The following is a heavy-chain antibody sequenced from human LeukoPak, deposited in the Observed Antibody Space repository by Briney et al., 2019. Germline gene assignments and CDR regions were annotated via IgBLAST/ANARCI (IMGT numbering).Heavy chain of an antibody. D-gene: IGHD3-3*01. CDR3: ARSPGPYDFWSGYPIYYYYYMDV. CDR2: IIPIFGTA. J-gene: IGHJ6*03. CDR1: GGTFSSYA. V-gene: IGHV1-69*05. Sequence: GSSVKVSCKASGGTFSSYAISWVRQAPGQGLEWMGGIIPIFGTANYAQKFQGRVTITTDESTSTAYMELSSLRSEDTAVYCCARSPGPYDFWSGYPIYYYYYMDVWGKGTTVTVSS.